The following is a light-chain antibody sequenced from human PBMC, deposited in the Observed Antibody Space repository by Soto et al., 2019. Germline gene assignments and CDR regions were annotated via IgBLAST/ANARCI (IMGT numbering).Light chain of an antibody. CDR3: LLSYSGARQVV. Sequence: QAVVTQEPSLTVSPGGTVTLTCGSTTGTVTSDHYPYWFQQKPGQAPMTLIYDTDNKHSWTPARFSGSLLGGKAALTLSSAQPEDEAEYFCLLSYSGARQVVFGGGTKVTVL. CDR2: DTD. J-gene: IGLJ2*01. V-gene: IGLV7-46*01. CDR1: TGTVTSDHY.